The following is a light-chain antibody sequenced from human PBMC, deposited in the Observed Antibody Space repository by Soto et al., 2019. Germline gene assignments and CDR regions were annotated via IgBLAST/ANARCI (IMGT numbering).Light chain of an antibody. Sequence: EIVMTQSPANLSVCPRERAKLSCRASQSVSSNLAWYQQKPGQAPRLLIYGASTRATGIPARFSGSGSGTEFTLTISSLQSEDFAVYYCQQYNNWPPWTFGQGTKVDIK. CDR3: QQYNNWPPWT. CDR2: GAS. J-gene: IGKJ1*01. CDR1: QSVSSN. V-gene: IGKV3-15*01.